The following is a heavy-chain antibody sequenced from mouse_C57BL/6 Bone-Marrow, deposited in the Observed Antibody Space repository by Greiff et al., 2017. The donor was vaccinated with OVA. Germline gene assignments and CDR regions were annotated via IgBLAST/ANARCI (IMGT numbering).Heavy chain of an antibody. CDR1: GFTFSSYG. Sequence: EVQVVESGGDLVKPGGSLKLSCAASGFTFSSYGMSWVRQTPDKRLEWVATISSGGSYTYYPDSVKGRFTISRDNAKNTLYLQMSSLKSEDTAMYYCARPSPHYYGSSPWYFDVWGTGTTVTVSS. J-gene: IGHJ1*03. V-gene: IGHV5-6*01. CDR2: ISSGGSYT. CDR3: ARPSPHYYGSSPWYFDV. D-gene: IGHD1-1*01.